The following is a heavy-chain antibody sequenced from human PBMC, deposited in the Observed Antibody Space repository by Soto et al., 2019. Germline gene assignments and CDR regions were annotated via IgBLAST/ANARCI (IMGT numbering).Heavy chain of an antibody. J-gene: IGHJ3*01. D-gene: IGHD3-3*01. Sequence: PGGSLRLSCAASGFTFSSYAMHWVRQAPGKGLEWVAVISYDGSNKYYADSVKGRFTISRDNSKNTLYLQINSLRAEDTAVYYCAKHSTTYDSWSGAVKGALDVWGQGTMVTVSS. CDR3: AKHSTTYDSWSGAVKGALDV. CDR1: GFTFSSYA. CDR2: ISYDGSNK. V-gene: IGHV3-30-3*02.